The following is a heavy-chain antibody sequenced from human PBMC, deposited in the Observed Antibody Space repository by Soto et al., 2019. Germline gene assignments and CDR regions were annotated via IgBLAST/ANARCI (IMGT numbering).Heavy chain of an antibody. D-gene: IGHD5-12*01. CDR3: AKKIQRTGEMATILWLALDY. CDR1: GFTFSSYA. CDR2: ISGSGGST. Sequence: PGGSMRLSCAASGFTFSSYAMSWVRQAPGKGLEWVSAISGSGGSTYYADSVKGRFTISRDNSKDTLYLQMNSLRAEDTAVYYCAKKIQRTGEMATILWLALDYWGQGTLVTVSS. V-gene: IGHV3-23*01. J-gene: IGHJ4*02.